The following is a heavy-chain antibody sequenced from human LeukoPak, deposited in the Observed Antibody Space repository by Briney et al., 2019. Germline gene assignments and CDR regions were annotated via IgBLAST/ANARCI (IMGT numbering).Heavy chain of an antibody. D-gene: IGHD6-6*01. V-gene: IGHV3-20*04. Sequence: GGSLRLSCAASGFTFDDFGMSWVRQVPGKGLEWVSGTSWNGGTTTYADSVKGRFTVSRDNAKNSLYLQMNSLRAEDTAVYYCAKDVWYCTSSSYSDYWGQGTLVTVSS. CDR1: GFTFDDFG. CDR2: TSWNGGTT. CDR3: AKDVWYCTSSSYSDY. J-gene: IGHJ4*02.